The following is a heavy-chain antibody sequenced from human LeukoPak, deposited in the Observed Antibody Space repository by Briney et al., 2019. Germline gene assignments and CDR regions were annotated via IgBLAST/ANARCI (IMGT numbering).Heavy chain of an antibody. CDR1: GFTFNNYW. CDR2: IKQDGSEK. D-gene: IGHD5-24*01. V-gene: IGHV3-7*01. J-gene: IGHJ4*02. Sequence: GGSLRLSCAASGFTFNNYWMTWVRQAPGMGLEWVANIKQDGSEKYYVDSVKGRFTISRDIAKNSLYLQMNSLRAEDTAVYYCARDLGDGYNVFDYWGQGTLVTVSS. CDR3: ARDLGDGYNVFDY.